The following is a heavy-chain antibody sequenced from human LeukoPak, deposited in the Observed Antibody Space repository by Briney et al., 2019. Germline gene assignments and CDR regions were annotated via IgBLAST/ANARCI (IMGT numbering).Heavy chain of an antibody. V-gene: IGHV3-7*01. CDR2: IKQDGSEK. D-gene: IGHD3-22*01. J-gene: IGHJ3*02. CDR3: AREWSITMKVVEIDAFDI. Sequence: GGSLRLSCAASGFTFSSYWMSWVRQAPGEGLEWVVNIKQDGSEKYYVDSVKGRFTISRDNAKNSLYLRMNSLRAEDTAVYYCAREWSITMKVVEIDAFDIWGQGTMVTVSS. CDR1: GFTFSSYW.